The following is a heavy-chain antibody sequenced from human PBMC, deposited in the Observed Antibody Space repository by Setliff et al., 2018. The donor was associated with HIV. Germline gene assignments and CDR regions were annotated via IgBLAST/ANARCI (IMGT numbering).Heavy chain of an antibody. V-gene: IGHV4-61*09. D-gene: IGHD6-13*01. CDR1: GGSISSGSYY. CDR3: ARAYGIADHYDP. CDR2: IYTTGST. J-gene: IGHJ5*02. Sequence: PSETLSLTCTVSGGSISSGSYYWTWIRQPAGKGLEWIGHIYTTGSTNYNPSLKSRVTISVDTSKNQISLKLSSVTAADTAVYYCARAYGIADHYDPWGQGTLVTVSS.